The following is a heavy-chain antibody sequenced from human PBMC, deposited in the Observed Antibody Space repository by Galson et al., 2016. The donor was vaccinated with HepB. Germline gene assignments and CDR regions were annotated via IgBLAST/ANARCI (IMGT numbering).Heavy chain of an antibody. D-gene: IGHD4-17*01. J-gene: IGHJ5*02. V-gene: IGHV3-21*01. CDR1: GFTFSSYS. Sequence: SLRLSCAASGFTFSSYSMNWVRQAPGKGLEWVSSISSSNTYIYYSDSVKGRFTISRNNAKNSLYLQVKSLRAEDTAVNYCARDGGGGYDYGDYEASNWFDPWGQGTLVTVSS. CDR2: ISSSNTYI. CDR3: ARDGGGGYDYGDYEASNWFDP.